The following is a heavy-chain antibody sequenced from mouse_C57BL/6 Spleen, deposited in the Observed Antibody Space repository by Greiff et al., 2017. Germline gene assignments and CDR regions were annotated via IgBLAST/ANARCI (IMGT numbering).Heavy chain of an antibody. CDR1: GYTFTSYW. CDR3: ARVYGSSLDY. V-gene: IGHV1-50*01. J-gene: IGHJ2*01. Sequence: QVQLQQPGAELVKPGASVKLSCKASGYTFTSYWMQWVKQRPGKGLEWIGEIDPSDSYTNYNQKFKGKATLTVDPSSSTAYMQLSSLTSEDSAVYYCARVYGSSLDYWGQGTTLTVSS. CDR2: IDPSDSYT. D-gene: IGHD1-1*01.